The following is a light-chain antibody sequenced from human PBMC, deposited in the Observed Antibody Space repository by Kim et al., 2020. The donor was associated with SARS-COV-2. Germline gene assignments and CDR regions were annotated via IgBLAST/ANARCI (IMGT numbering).Light chain of an antibody. CDR1: NIGSKS. Sequence: PGRTARITCEGNNIGSKSVHWYQQKPGQAPVLVIDYDSDRPSGIPERFSGSNSGNTATLTISRVEAGDEADYYCQVWDSSSDHVVFGGGTQLTVL. CDR2: YDS. J-gene: IGLJ2*01. CDR3: QVWDSSSDHVV. V-gene: IGLV3-21*04.